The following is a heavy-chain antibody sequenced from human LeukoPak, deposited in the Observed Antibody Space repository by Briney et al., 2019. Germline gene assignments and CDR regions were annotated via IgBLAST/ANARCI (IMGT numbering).Heavy chain of an antibody. CDR3: AKDLRRGYRSGGFDY. Sequence: PGGSLRLSCAASGFTFSSYGMHWVRQAPGKGLEWVAVISYDGSNKYYADSVKGRFTISRDNSKNTLYLQMNSLRAEDTAVHYCAKDLRRGYRSGGFDYWGQGTLVTVSS. CDR1: GFTFSSYG. D-gene: IGHD5-12*01. J-gene: IGHJ4*02. V-gene: IGHV3-30*18. CDR2: ISYDGSNK.